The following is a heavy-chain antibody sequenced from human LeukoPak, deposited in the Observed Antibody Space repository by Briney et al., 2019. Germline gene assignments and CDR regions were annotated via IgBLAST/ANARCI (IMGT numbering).Heavy chain of an antibody. CDR3: AREGDSSSSTDAFDI. V-gene: IGHV4-4*07. J-gene: IGHJ3*02. D-gene: IGHD6-6*01. CDR1: GGSISSYY. Sequence: SETLPLTCTVSGGSISSYYWSWIRQPAGKGLEWIGRIYTSGSTNYNPSLKSRVTTSVDTSKNQFSLKLSSVTAADTAVYYCAREGDSSSSTDAFDIWGQGTMVTVSS. CDR2: IYTSGST.